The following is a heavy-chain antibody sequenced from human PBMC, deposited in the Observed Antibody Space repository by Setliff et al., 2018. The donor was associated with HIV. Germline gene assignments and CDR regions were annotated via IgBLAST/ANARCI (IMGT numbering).Heavy chain of an antibody. D-gene: IGHD3-10*01. CDR2: IGTAGDT. V-gene: IGHV3-13*01. CDR1: GFTFSSYD. CDR3: ARGVRGVISDAFDI. J-gene: IGHJ3*02. Sequence: GGSLRLSCAASGFTFSSYDMHWVRQATGKGLEWVSAIGTAGDTYYPGSVKGRFTISRENAKNSLYLQMNSLRAGDTAVYYCARGVRGVISDAFDIWGQGTMVTVSS.